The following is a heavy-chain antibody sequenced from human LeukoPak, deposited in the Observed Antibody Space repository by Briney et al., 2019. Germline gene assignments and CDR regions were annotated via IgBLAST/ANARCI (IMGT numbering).Heavy chain of an antibody. CDR1: GYTFTGYY. D-gene: IGHD1-1*01. J-gene: IGHJ6*03. V-gene: IGHV1-2*02. CDR3: ASDMAFNWIDYYYYYYMDV. CDR2: INPNSGAT. Sequence: ASVKVSCKASGYTFTGYYMHWVRQAPGQRLEWMGSINPNSGATNYAQKSQGRVTRARVTSIRTDYMELSRLRSDDTDVYYCASDMAFNWIDYYYYYYMDVWGKGTTVTVSS.